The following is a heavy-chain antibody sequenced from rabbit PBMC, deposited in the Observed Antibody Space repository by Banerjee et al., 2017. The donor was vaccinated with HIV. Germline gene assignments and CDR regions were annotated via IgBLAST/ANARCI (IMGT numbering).Heavy chain of an antibody. CDR2: VDVGSSGNT. CDR3: ARDLAGVIGWNFSL. V-gene: IGHV1S45*01. CDR1: GIDFSNYHY. J-gene: IGHJ4*01. D-gene: IGHD4-1*01. Sequence: QEQLEESGGGLVKPGGTLTLTCKASGIDFSNYHYMCWVRQAPGKGLEWIACVDVGSSGNTVYASWAKGRFTISKTSSTTVTLQMTSLTAADTATYFCARDLAGVIGWNFSLWGPGTLVTVS.